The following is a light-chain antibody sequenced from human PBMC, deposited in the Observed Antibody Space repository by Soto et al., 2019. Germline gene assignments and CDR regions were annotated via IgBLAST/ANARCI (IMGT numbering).Light chain of an antibody. J-gene: IGKJ2*01. V-gene: IGKV3-15*01. Sequence: EIVMTQSPATLSVSPGEGATLSCRASQSVGSSLAWYQQKPGQAPRLLIYGAFTRVTGIPARCSGSGSGTEFTLTISSLQSEDFAVYYCQQYINWPVYTFGQGTKLEIK. CDR1: QSVGSS. CDR2: GAF. CDR3: QQYINWPVYT.